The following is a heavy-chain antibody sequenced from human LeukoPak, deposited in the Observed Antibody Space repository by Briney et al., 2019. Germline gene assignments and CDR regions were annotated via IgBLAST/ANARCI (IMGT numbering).Heavy chain of an antibody. D-gene: IGHD6-13*01. Sequence: GGSLRLSCAASGLTVSSNYMTWVRQAPGKGLEWVSSISSSSAYIYYADSVKGRFTISRDNAENSLYLQMNSLRAEDTAVYYCAAAAPGTDWLDPWGQGTLVTVSS. CDR2: ISSSSAYI. CDR1: GLTVSSNY. J-gene: IGHJ5*02. V-gene: IGHV3-21*01. CDR3: AAAAPGTDWLDP.